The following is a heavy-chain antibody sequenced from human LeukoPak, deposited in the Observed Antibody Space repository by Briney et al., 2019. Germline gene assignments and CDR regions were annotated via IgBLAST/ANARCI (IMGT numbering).Heavy chain of an antibody. CDR1: GFTFSSYG. Sequence: PGGSLRLSCAASGFTFSSYGMSWVRQAPGKGLEWVSAISGSGGSTYYADSVKGRFTISRDNSKNTLYLQMNSLRAEDTAVYYCAKVSDFGDYYYMDVWGKGTTVTVSS. V-gene: IGHV3-23*01. CDR2: ISGSGGST. J-gene: IGHJ6*03. CDR3: AKVSDFGDYYYMDV. D-gene: IGHD3-10*01.